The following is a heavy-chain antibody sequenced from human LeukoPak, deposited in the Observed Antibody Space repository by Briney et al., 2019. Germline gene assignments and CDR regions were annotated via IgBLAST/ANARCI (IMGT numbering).Heavy chain of an antibody. CDR2: IKEDGSKK. CDR3: ARDEVGGSYAY. J-gene: IGHJ4*02. CDR1: GFTFSRYW. D-gene: IGHD1-26*01. Sequence: GGSLRLSCVVSGFTFSRYWMSWVRQAPGKGLEWVANIKEDGSKKDYVDSVKGRFTISRDNAKNSLYPEMNSLRAEDTAVYYCARDEVGGSYAYWGQGTLVTVSS. V-gene: IGHV3-7*01.